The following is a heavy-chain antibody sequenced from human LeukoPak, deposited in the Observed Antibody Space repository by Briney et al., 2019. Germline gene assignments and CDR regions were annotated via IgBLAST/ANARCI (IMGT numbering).Heavy chain of an antibody. CDR1: GFTFSGYA. Sequence: GASLRLSCAASGFTFSGYAMSWVRPAPGKGVEWGSAISGSGDGTYYADSVKGRFTISRDNSKNTLLLQMNSLRAEDTAVYYCAKAGVLTLVRGVIVDYWGQGTLVTVSS. J-gene: IGHJ4*02. CDR3: AKAGVLTLVRGVIVDY. CDR2: ISGSGDGT. D-gene: IGHD3-10*01. V-gene: IGHV3-23*01.